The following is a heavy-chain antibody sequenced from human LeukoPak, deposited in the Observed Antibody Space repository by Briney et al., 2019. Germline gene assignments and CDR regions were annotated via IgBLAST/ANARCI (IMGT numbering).Heavy chain of an antibody. CDR3: ARETYDYYDSSGYYHTTNFDY. J-gene: IGHJ4*02. CDR1: GYTFTSYD. Sequence: SVKVSCKASGYTFTSYDISWVRQAPGQGLEWMGGIIPIFGTANYAQKFQGRVTITADESTSTAYMELSSLRSEDTAVYYCARETYDYYDSSGYYHTTNFDYWGQGTLVTVSS. D-gene: IGHD3-22*01. V-gene: IGHV1-69*13. CDR2: IIPIFGTA.